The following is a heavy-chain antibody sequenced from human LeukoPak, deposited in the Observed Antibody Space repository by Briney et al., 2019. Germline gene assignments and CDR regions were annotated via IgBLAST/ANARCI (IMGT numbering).Heavy chain of an antibody. CDR1: GYTLTELS. V-gene: IGHV1-24*01. Sequence: GASVKVSCKVSGYTLTELSMHWVRQAPGKGLEWMGGFDPEDGETIYAQKFQGRVTMIEDTSTDTAYMELSSLRSEDTAVYYCATDLKSYDYVWGSYRHWGQGTLVTVSS. CDR3: ATDLKSYDYVWGSYRH. J-gene: IGHJ4*02. D-gene: IGHD3-16*02. CDR2: FDPEDGET.